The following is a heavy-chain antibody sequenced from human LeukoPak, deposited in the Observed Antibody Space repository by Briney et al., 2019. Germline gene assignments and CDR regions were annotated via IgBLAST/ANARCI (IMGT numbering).Heavy chain of an antibody. CDR3: APFLWFAPPFDS. J-gene: IGHJ4*01. CDR1: GFTFSSYA. D-gene: IGHD3-10*01. CDR2: ISYDGSNK. V-gene: IGHV3-30*04. Sequence: GGSLRLSCAASGFTFSSYAMHWVRQAPGKGLEWVAVISYDGSNKYYADSVKGRFTISRDNSKNTLYLQMNSQRAEDTAVYYSAPFLWFAPPFDSSGPGTLFTVSS.